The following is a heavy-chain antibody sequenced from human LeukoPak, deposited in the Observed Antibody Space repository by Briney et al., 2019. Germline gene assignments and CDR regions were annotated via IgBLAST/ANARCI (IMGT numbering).Heavy chain of an antibody. CDR3: AKESYYDSSGYYYNYYFDY. D-gene: IGHD3-22*01. CDR2: ISYDGSNK. Sequence: GGSLRLSCAASGFTFSGYGMHWVRQAPGKGLEWVAVISYDGSNKYYADSVKGRFTISRDNSKNTLYLQMNSLRAEDTAVYYCAKESYYDSSGYYYNYYFDYWGQGTLVTVSS. CDR1: GFTFSGYG. V-gene: IGHV3-30*18. J-gene: IGHJ4*02.